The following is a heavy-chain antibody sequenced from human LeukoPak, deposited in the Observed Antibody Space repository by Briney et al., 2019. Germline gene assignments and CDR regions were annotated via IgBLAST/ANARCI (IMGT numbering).Heavy chain of an antibody. D-gene: IGHD2-21*02. V-gene: IGHV4-61*02. J-gene: IGHJ3*02. CDR3: ARRSVVTAINFDTFDI. CDR2: IYTSVSI. CDR1: GDSVNSGYSY. Sequence: SETLSLTCTVSGDSVNSGYSYWNWIRQPAGKGLEWIGRIYTSVSIIYNPSLKSRVTISIDTSKNQFSLELSSVTAADTALYNCARRSVVTAINFDTFDIWGQGTMVTVSS.